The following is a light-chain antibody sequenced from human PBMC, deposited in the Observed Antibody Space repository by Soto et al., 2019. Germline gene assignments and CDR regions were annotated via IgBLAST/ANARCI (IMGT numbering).Light chain of an antibody. Sequence: DIQMTQSPSSLSASVGDRVTITCRASQSINTYLNWYQQTPGKAPKLLIYGTSTLQSGVPSRFSGRGSGTDFTLTISSLQTEDFATYYCQQSYSTLLSFGGGTKVEIK. CDR2: GTS. CDR1: QSINTY. V-gene: IGKV1-39*01. J-gene: IGKJ4*01. CDR3: QQSYSTLLS.